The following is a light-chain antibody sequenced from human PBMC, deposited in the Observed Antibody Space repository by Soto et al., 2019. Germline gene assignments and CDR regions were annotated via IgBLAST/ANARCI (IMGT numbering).Light chain of an antibody. CDR2: GAS. CDR1: QSVSSN. J-gene: IGKJ1*01. Sequence: EIVMTQSPATLSVSPGERATLSCRASQSVSSNLAWYQQKPGQAPRLLSDGASTRATGIPARFSGSGSGTEFTLTISSLQSEDFAVYYCQQYNNWPQTFGQGTKVDIK. CDR3: QQYNNWPQT. V-gene: IGKV3-15*01.